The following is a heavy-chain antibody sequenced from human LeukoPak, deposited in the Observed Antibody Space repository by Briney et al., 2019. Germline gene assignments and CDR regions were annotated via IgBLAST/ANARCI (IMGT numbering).Heavy chain of an antibody. D-gene: IGHD3-9*01. J-gene: IGHJ4*02. CDR2: INTNTGNP. V-gene: IGHV7-4-1*02. CDR3: ARLYDILTGPIDY. CDR1: GYTFTTYA. Sequence: ASVNVSCTASGYTFTTYAINWVRQAPGQGLEWMGWINTNTGNPTFAQGFTGRFVFSLDTSVSTAYLQINSLRAEDTAVYYCARLYDILTGPIDYWGQGTLVTVSS.